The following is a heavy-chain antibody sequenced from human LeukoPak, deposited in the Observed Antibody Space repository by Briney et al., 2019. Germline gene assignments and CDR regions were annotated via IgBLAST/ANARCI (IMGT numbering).Heavy chain of an antibody. Sequence: PGGSLRLSCAASGFTFSSYAMTWVRQAAGKGLELVSIISGSGSNTYYADSVKGRFTISRENSKNTLYLQMNSLRAEDTAVYYCAKDLAIAARPTFDYWGQGTLVTVSS. D-gene: IGHD6-6*01. V-gene: IGHV3-23*01. J-gene: IGHJ4*02. CDR1: GFTFSSYA. CDR3: AKDLAIAARPTFDY. CDR2: ISGSGSNT.